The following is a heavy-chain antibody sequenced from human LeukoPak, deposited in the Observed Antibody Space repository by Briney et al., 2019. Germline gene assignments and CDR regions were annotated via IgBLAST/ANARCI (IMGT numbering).Heavy chain of an antibody. CDR3: AKDDDWGRYKH. Sequence: GGSLRLSCAASGFTFSSYEMNWVRQAPGKGLEWVSGISPSGGITYYTDSVKGRFTISRDNSKNTQSLQMNSLRAEDTAVYYCAKDDDWGRYKHWGQGTLVTVSS. J-gene: IGHJ1*01. V-gene: IGHV3-23*01. D-gene: IGHD3-16*01. CDR2: ISPSGGIT. CDR1: GFTFSSYE.